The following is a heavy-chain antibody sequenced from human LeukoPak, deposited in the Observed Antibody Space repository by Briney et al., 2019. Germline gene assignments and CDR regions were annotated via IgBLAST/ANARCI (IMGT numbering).Heavy chain of an antibody. J-gene: IGHJ4*02. CDR3: AREWKKTGAFDY. D-gene: IGHD1-1*01. CDR2: INTDGSST. V-gene: IGHV3-74*01. CDR1: GFTFSSFW. Sequence: GGSLRLSCAASGFTFSSFWMHWVRQAPGKGLVWVSFINTDGSSTTYADSVKGRFTVSRDNAKNTLYLQMSGLRAEDTAVYYCAREWKKTGAFDYWGLGTLVTVSS.